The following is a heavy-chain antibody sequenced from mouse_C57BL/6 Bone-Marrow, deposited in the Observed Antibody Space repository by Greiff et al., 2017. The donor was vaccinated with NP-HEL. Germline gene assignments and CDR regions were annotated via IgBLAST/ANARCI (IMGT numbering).Heavy chain of an antibody. D-gene: IGHD2-5*01. CDR2: IDPSDSYT. J-gene: IGHJ1*03. CDR3: AGNSNWYFDV. V-gene: IGHV1-50*01. CDR1: GYTFTSYW. Sequence: VKLQQPGAELVKPGASVKLSCKASGYTFTSYWMQWVKQRPGQGLEWIGEIDPSDSYTNYNQKFKGKATLTVDTSSSTAYMQLSSLTSEDSAVYYCAGNSNWYFDVWGTGTTVTVSS.